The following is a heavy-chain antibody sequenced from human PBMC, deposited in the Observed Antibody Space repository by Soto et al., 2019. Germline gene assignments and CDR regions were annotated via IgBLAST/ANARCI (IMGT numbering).Heavy chain of an antibody. CDR3: ARDRPGLGSGYLNAFDI. CDR2: IYYSGST. D-gene: IGHD3-22*01. J-gene: IGHJ3*02. V-gene: IGHV4-30-4*01. Sequence: SETLSLTCTVSGGSISSGDYYWSWVRQPPGKGLEWIGYIYYSGSTYYNPSLKSRVTISVDTSKNQFSLKLSSVTAADTAVYYCARDRPGLGSGYLNAFDIWGQGTMVTVSS. CDR1: GGSISSGDYY.